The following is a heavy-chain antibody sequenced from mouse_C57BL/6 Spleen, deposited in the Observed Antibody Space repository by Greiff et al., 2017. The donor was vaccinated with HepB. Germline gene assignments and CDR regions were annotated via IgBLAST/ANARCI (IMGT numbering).Heavy chain of an antibody. CDR3: AREGDSSGYRFAY. V-gene: IGHV1-7*01. CDR2: INPSSGYT. J-gene: IGHJ3*01. D-gene: IGHD3-2*02. CDR1: GYTFTSYW. Sequence: VQLQQSGAELAKPGASVKLSCKASGYTFTSYWMHWVNQRPGQGLEWIGYINPSSGYTKYNQKFKDKATLTADKSSSTAYMQLSSLTYEDSAVYYCAREGDSSGYRFAYWGQGTLVTVSA.